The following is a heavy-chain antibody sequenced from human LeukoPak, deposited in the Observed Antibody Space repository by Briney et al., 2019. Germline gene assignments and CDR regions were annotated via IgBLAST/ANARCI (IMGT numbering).Heavy chain of an antibody. Sequence: SETLSLTCAVYGGSFSGYYWSWIRQPPGKGLEWIGEIDHSGSTNYNPSLKSRVTISVDTSKNQFSLKLSSVTAADTAVYYCASLVFLEWLVIDYWGQGTLVTVSS. J-gene: IGHJ4*02. CDR3: ASLVFLEWLVIDY. D-gene: IGHD3-3*01. CDR2: IDHSGST. V-gene: IGHV4-34*01. CDR1: GGSFSGYY.